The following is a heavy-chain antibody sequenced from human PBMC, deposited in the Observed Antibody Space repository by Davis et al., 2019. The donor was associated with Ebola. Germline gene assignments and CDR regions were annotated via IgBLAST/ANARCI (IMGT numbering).Heavy chain of an antibody. Sequence: PGGSLRLSCAASGFTFNNYAMNWVRQAPGKGLEWVSAISGRGYNTDYADSVKGRFTISRDNSQNTLFLQMTSLRPEDTAVYYCAKDVLVTGYSTGWYLFDYWGQGIQVTVSS. CDR3: AKDVLVTGYSTGWYLFDY. J-gene: IGHJ4*02. CDR2: ISGRGYNT. V-gene: IGHV3-23*01. D-gene: IGHD6-19*01. CDR1: GFTFNNYA.